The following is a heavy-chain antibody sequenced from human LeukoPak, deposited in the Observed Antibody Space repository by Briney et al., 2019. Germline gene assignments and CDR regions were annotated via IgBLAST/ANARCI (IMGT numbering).Heavy chain of an antibody. CDR1: GYTFTNYY. Sequence: ASVKVSCKASGYTFTNYYMHWVRQAPGQGLEWMGIINPSGGSTSYAQKFQGRVTMTRDTSTSTVYMELSSLRSEDTAVYYCARDYHGSGSLTTFDYWGQGTLVTVSS. V-gene: IGHV1-46*01. J-gene: IGHJ4*02. CDR2: INPSGGST. CDR3: ARDYHGSGSLTTFDY. D-gene: IGHD3-10*01.